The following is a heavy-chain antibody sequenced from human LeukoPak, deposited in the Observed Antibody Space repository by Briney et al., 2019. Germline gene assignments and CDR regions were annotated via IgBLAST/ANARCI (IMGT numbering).Heavy chain of an antibody. J-gene: IGHJ5*02. D-gene: IGHD6-19*01. CDR3: ARTYSSGWYVGRFDP. V-gene: IGHV3-11*04. CDR2: ISSSGSTI. CDR1: GFTFSDYY. Sequence: GGSLRLSCAASGFTFSDYYMSWIRQAPGKGLEWVSYISSSGSTIYYADSVKGRFTISRDNAKNSLYLQMNSLRAGDTAVYYCARTYSSGWYVGRFDPWGQGTLVTVSS.